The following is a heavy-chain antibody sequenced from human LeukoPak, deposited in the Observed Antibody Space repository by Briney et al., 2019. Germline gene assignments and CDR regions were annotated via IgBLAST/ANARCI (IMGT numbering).Heavy chain of an antibody. J-gene: IGHJ4*02. Sequence: AASVKVACKASGYTFPGYYMHWVRQAPGQGFEWMGWINPNSGGTNYAQKFQGTVTMTRDTSISTAYMELSRLRSDDTAVYYCAREHSSSSGKVFDYWGQGTLVTVSS. V-gene: IGHV1-2*02. D-gene: IGHD6-6*01. CDR2: INPNSGGT. CDR3: AREHSSSSGKVFDY. CDR1: GYTFPGYY.